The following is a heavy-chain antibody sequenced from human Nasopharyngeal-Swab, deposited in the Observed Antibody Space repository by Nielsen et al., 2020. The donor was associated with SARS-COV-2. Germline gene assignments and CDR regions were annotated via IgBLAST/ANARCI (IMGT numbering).Heavy chain of an antibody. Sequence: WIRQPPGKALEWLALIDWDDDKYYSTSLRTRLTISKDTSKNQVVLTVTNMDPVDTATYYCARVQTSSWAVRYYYYMDVWGKGTTVTVSS. J-gene: IGHJ6*03. CDR3: ARVQTSSWAVRYYYYMDV. V-gene: IGHV2-70*01. CDR2: IDWDDDK. D-gene: IGHD6-13*01.